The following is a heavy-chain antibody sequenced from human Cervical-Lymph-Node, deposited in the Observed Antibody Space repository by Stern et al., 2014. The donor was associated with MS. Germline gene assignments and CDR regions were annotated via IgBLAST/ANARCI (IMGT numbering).Heavy chain of an antibody. CDR2: ISAYNGNT. CDR3: ARDRQRWLQDYYYYGMDV. CDR1: GYTFTSYG. V-gene: IGHV1-18*04. Sequence: QVQLVESGAEVKKPGASVKVSCKASGYTFTSYGISWVRQAPGQGLEWMGWISAYNGNTNYAQKLQGRVTMTTDESTSTAYMELRSLRSDDTAVYYCARDRQRWLQDYYYYGMDVWGQGTTVTVSS. D-gene: IGHD5-24*01. J-gene: IGHJ6*02.